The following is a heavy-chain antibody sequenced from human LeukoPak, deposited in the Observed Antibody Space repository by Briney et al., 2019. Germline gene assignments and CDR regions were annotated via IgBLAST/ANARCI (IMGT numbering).Heavy chain of an antibody. Sequence: SETLSLTCAVSGDSISNNWWSWVRQSPGKGLEWIGEIFRRGIPNYNPSLKSRVTMSIDKSNNQLSLKLNSVTAADTAVYYCARVMGASWFFYLDVWGKGTTVTVSS. CDR3: ARVMGASWFFYLDV. CDR2: IFRRGIP. J-gene: IGHJ6*03. CDR1: GDSISNNW. V-gene: IGHV4-4*02. D-gene: IGHD3-16*02.